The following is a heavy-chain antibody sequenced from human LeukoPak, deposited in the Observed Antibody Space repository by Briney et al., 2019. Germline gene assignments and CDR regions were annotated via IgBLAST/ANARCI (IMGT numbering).Heavy chain of an antibody. CDR3: ARDTATTGGGLDS. CDR2: IYTGGTT. Sequence: GGSLRLSAAISGFSVGGIHISWVHRVPGKGLGWVSAIYTGGTTYYADSVQGRFTVSRNNSKNILYLQLNKLRPEDTAVYYCARDTATTGGGLDSWGQGTLVTVSS. V-gene: IGHV3-53*01. J-gene: IGHJ4*02. D-gene: IGHD1-1*01. CDR1: GFSVGGIH.